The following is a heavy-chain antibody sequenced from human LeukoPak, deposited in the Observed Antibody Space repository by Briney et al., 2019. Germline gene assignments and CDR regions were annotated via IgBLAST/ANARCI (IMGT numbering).Heavy chain of an antibody. V-gene: IGHV3-30*02. CDR3: ARLATHGDY. Sequence: GGSLRLSCAASGFIFSTYGMHWVRQAPGKGLEWVAFIRYDGGNKYYADSVKGRFTISRDNSKNTLYLQMNSLRAEDTAVYYCARLATHGDYWGQGTLVTVSS. CDR2: IRYDGGNK. D-gene: IGHD5-24*01. CDR1: GFIFSTYG. J-gene: IGHJ4*02.